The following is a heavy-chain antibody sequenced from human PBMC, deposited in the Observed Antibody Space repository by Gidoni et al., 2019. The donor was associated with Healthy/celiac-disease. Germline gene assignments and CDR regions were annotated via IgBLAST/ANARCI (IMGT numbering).Heavy chain of an antibody. CDR3: ARELAQLLYRLYAFDI. D-gene: IGHD2-2*02. CDR1: GYPFTRYG. CDR2: ISAYNGNT. J-gene: IGHJ3*02. Sequence: VQLVQSGAAVQKPGASVKVSCTASGYPFTRYGIRWVRQAPGQGLEWMGWISAYNGNTNDAQKRQGRVTMTTDTSTSTAYMELRSLRSDDTAVYYCARELAQLLYRLYAFDIWGQGTMVTVSS. V-gene: IGHV1-18*01.